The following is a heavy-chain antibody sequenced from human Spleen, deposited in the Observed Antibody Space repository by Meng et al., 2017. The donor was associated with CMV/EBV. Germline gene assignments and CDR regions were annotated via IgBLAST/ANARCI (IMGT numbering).Heavy chain of an antibody. CDR3: AKILEAHIEYNFYGLDV. J-gene: IGHJ6*02. Sequence: GESLKISCAASGFTFRVYPMDWVRQAPGKGLESIASINAGGTKTYYKDSVRGRFTISRDNSRNTVFLHMYSLTADDTAVYFCAKILEAHIEYNFYGLDVWGQGTTVTVSS. D-gene: IGHD3-3*01. CDR2: INAGGTKT. CDR1: GFTFRVYP. V-gene: IGHV3-23*01.